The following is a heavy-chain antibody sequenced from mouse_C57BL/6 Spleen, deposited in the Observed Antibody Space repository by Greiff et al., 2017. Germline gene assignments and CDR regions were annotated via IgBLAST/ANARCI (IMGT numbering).Heavy chain of an antibody. Sequence: EVQLQQSGPELVKPGASVKIPCKASGYTFTDYNMDWVKQSHGKSLEWIGDINPNNGGTIYNQKFKGKATLTVDKSSSTAYMELRSLTSEDTAVYYCARARSTMVTTYFDYWGQGTTLTVSS. CDR2: INPNNGGT. J-gene: IGHJ2*01. CDR1: GYTFTDYN. D-gene: IGHD2-2*01. CDR3: ARARSTMVTTYFDY. V-gene: IGHV1-18*01.